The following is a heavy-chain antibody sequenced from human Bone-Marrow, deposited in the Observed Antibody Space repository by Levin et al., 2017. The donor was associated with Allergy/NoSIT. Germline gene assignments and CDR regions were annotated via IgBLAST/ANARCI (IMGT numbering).Heavy chain of an antibody. V-gene: IGHV3-74*01. Sequence: GGSLRLSCAASGFTFSSYWMHWVRQAPGKGLVWVSRINSDGSSTSYADSVKGRFTISRDNAKNTLYLQMNSLRAEDTAVYYCARSYDYVWGSYRSYYYYDGMDVWGQGTTVTVSS. D-gene: IGHD3-16*02. CDR1: GFTFSSYW. CDR2: INSDGSST. CDR3: ARSYDYVWGSYRSYYYYDGMDV. J-gene: IGHJ6*02.